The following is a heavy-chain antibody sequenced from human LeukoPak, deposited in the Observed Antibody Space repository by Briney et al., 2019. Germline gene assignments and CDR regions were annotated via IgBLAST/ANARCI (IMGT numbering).Heavy chain of an antibody. D-gene: IGHD3-3*01. V-gene: IGHV3-23*01. CDR2: ISGSGGST. Sequence: GGSLRLSCAASGFTFSSYAMSWVRQAPGKGLEWVSAISGSGGSTYYADSVKGRFTISRDNSKNTLYLQMNSLRAEDTAVYYCAKDARDDFWSGYYKGGWFDPWGQGTLVTVSS. J-gene: IGHJ5*02. CDR1: GFTFSSYA. CDR3: AKDARDDFWSGYYKGGWFDP.